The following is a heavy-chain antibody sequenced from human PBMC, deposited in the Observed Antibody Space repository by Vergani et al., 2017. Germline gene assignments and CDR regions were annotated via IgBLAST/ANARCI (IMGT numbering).Heavy chain of an antibody. CDR2: INPSGGST. J-gene: IGHJ4*02. Sequence: QVQLVQSGAEVKKPGASVKLSCKASGYTFTTYYINWVRQAPGQGIEWIGIINPSGGSTTYAQKFQGRVTVTRDASTSTVYMELSSLRSEDTALYYCARDRGSGGGXFDYWGQGTLVTVSS. D-gene: IGHD3-10*01. CDR1: GYTFTTYY. CDR3: ARDRGSGGGXFDY. V-gene: IGHV1-46*01.